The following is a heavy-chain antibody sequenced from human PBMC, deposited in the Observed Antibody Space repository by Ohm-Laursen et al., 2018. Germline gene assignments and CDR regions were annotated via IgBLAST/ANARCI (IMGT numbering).Heavy chain of an antibody. CDR2: IKSKTDGGTT. J-gene: IGHJ6*02. CDR3: TTERYSFVAVGMDV. D-gene: IGHD2/OR15-2a*01. V-gene: IGHV3-15*01. CDR1: GFTFSNAW. Sequence: SLRLSCAASGFTFSNAWMSWVRQAPGKGLEWVGRIKSKTDGGTTDYAAPVKGRFTISRDDSKNTLYLQMNSLKTEDTAVYYCTTERYSFVAVGMDVWGQGTTVTVSS.